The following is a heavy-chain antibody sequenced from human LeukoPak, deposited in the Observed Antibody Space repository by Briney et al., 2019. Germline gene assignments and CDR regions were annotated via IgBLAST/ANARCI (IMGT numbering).Heavy chain of an antibody. D-gene: IGHD3-10*01. CDR1: GFTFSSYA. V-gene: IGHV3-30*04. Sequence: GGSLRLSCAASGFTFSSYAMHWIRQAPGKGLEWVAVISYDGSNKYYADSVKGRFTISRDNSKNTLYLQMNSLRAEDTAVYYCARDITMVRGVLDYWGQGTLVTVSS. CDR2: ISYDGSNK. CDR3: ARDITMVRGVLDY. J-gene: IGHJ4*02.